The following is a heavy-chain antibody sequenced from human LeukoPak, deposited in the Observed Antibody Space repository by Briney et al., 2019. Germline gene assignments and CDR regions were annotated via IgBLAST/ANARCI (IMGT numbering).Heavy chain of an antibody. J-gene: IGHJ4*02. CDR2: ISYAGSNK. Sequence: GGSLRLSCAASGFTFSSYGMHCVRQAPGKGLEWGAVISYAGSNKYYADSVKGRFTISRDNSKNTLYLQMNSLSAEDTAVYYCAKDPDHYGAYGSLDYWGQGTLVTVSS. CDR3: AKDPDHYGAYGSLDY. CDR1: GFTFSSYG. V-gene: IGHV3-30*18. D-gene: IGHD4-17*01.